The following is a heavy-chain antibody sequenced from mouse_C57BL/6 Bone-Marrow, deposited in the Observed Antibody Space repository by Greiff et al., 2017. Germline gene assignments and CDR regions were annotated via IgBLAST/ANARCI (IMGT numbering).Heavy chain of an antibody. V-gene: IGHV1-81*01. CDR1: GYTFTSYG. Sequence: QVQLQQSGAELARPGASVKLSCKASGYTFTSYGISWVKQRTGQGLEWIGEIFPRSGNTYYNEKFKGKATLTADKSSSTAYMELRSLTSEDSADYFCARRPYYCGSSYGFAYWGQGTLVTVSA. CDR2: IFPRSGNT. CDR3: ARRPYYCGSSYGFAY. J-gene: IGHJ3*01. D-gene: IGHD1-1*01.